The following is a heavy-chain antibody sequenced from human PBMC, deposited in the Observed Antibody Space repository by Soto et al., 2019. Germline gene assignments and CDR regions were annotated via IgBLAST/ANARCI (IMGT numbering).Heavy chain of an antibody. CDR2: ISSSSSYI. CDR1: GFTFSSYS. Sequence: PGGSLRLSCAASGFTFSSYSMNWVRQAPGKGLEWVSSISSSSSYIYYADSVKGRFTISRDNAKNSLYLQMNSLRAEDTAVYYCARALNYYDGRDYFDYWGQGTLVTVSS. CDR3: ARALNYYDGRDYFDY. D-gene: IGHD3-22*01. J-gene: IGHJ4*02. V-gene: IGHV3-21*01.